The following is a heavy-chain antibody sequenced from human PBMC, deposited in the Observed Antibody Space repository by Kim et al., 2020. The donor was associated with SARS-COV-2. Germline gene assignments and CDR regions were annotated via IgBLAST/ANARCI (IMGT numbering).Heavy chain of an antibody. J-gene: IGHJ4*02. V-gene: IGHV4-31*03. CDR1: GGSISSGGYY. Sequence: SETLSLTCTVSGGSISSGGYYWSWIRQHPGKGLEWIGYIYYGGSTYYNPSLKSRVTISVDTSKNQFSLKVRSVTAADTAVYYCARHVDTTIVDDYWGQGTLVTVSS. CDR3: ARHVDTTIVDDY. D-gene: IGHD5-18*01. CDR2: IYYGGST.